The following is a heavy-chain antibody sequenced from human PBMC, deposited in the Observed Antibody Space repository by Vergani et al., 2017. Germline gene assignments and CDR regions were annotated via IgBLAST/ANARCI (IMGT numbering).Heavy chain of an antibody. CDR2: IYWDDDK. CDR3: AHTYYYDSSGYYWGLDY. J-gene: IGHJ4*02. Sequence: QITLKESGPTLVKPTQTLTLTCTFSGFSLSTSGVGVGWIRQPPGKALEWLALIYWDDDKRYSPSLKSRLTITKDTSKNQVVLTMTNIDPVDTATYYCAHTYYYDSSGYYWGLDYWGQGTLVTVSS. CDR1: GFSLSTSGVG. D-gene: IGHD3-22*01. V-gene: IGHV2-5*02.